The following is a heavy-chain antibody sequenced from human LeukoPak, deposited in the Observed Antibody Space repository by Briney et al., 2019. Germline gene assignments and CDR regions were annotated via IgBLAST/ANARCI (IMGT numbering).Heavy chain of an antibody. V-gene: IGHV3-23*01. CDR1: GFPISTNG. Sequence: GGTLRLSCAASGFPISTNGMSWVRQAPGKGLEWVSGIVGGDGGTYYADSVKGRFIISRDNSKNTLYVQMNSLRAEDTAVYYCTRGALYYMDVWGKGTTVTISS. CDR3: TRGALYYMDV. CDR2: IVGGDGGT. J-gene: IGHJ6*03.